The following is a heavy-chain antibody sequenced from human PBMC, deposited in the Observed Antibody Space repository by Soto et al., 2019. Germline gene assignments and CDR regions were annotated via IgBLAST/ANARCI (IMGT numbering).Heavy chain of an antibody. J-gene: IGHJ4*02. CDR3: ARHPVTSSGWNFDY. CDR1: GCSISTNY. CDR2: IYYTGNT. V-gene: IGHV4-59*08. Sequence: PSETLSLTCIISGCSISTNYWSWIRQPPGKGLEWIGYIYYTGNTNYNPSLKSRVAISVDASRNQFSLRLNSVTAADTAVYYCARHPVTSSGWNFDYWGQGKLVTVSP. D-gene: IGHD6-19*01.